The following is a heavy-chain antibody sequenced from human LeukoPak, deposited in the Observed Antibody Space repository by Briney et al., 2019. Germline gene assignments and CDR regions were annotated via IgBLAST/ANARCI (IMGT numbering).Heavy chain of an antibody. CDR3: ARDFSADVGSDYYYYGMDV. V-gene: IGHV3-48*04. Sequence: GGSLRLSCAASGFTFSTYWMNWVRQAPGKGLEWVSYISSSGSTIYYAVSVKGRFTISRDNAKNSLYLQMNSLRAEDTAVYYCARDFSADVGSDYYYYGMDVWGQGTTVTVSS. CDR1: GFTFSTYW. D-gene: IGHD1-26*01. J-gene: IGHJ6*02. CDR2: ISSSGSTI.